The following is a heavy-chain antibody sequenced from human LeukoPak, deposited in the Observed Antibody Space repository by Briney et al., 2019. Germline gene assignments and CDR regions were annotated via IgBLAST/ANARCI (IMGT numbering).Heavy chain of an antibody. D-gene: IGHD2-21*01. CDR1: GVSISSSNYY. V-gene: IGHV4-39*01. J-gene: IGHJ4*02. CDR3: ARGVGGATVCDC. Sequence: SETLSLTCTVSGVSISSSNYYWGWIRQPPGKWLEWIGNIHYTGSTYYNPSLKSRVTISVDTSRNQFSLKLSSVTAADTAVYYCARGVGGATVCDCWGQGTLVTVSS. CDR2: IHYTGST.